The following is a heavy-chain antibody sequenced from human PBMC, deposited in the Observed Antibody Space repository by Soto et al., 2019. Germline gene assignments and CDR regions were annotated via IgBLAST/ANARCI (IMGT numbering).Heavy chain of an antibody. Sequence: PSETLSLTCAVYGGSFSGYYWSWIRQPPGKGLEWIGEINHSGSTNYNPSLKSRVTISVDTSKNQFSLKLSSVTAADTAVYYCARVRMYYDFWSGYYTGYPKKPEGFDYWGQGTLVTVSS. J-gene: IGHJ4*02. CDR2: INHSGST. CDR1: GGSFSGYY. CDR3: ARVRMYYDFWSGYYTGYPKKPEGFDY. D-gene: IGHD3-3*01. V-gene: IGHV4-34*01.